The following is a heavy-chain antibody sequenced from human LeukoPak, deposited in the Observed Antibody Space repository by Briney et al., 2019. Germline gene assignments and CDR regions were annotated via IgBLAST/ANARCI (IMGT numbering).Heavy chain of an antibody. D-gene: IGHD1/OR15-1a*01. J-gene: IGHJ6*03. CDR3: AKDGNWNNVPGDYYYMDV. CDR2: INPESGNT. Sequence: GASVKVSRKASGYTFTSHFMHWVRQAPGQGLEWMGIINPESGNTAYAQKFQGRITMTGDTSTSTVYMELSSLRSEDTAMYYCAKDGNWNNVPGDYYYMDVWGKGTTVAVSS. V-gene: IGHV1-46*01. CDR1: GYTFTSHF.